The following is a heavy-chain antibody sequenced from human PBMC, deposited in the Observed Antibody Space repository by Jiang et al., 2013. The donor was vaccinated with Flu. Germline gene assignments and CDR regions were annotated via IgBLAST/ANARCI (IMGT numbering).Heavy chain of an antibody. D-gene: IGHD4-17*01. Sequence: GLVKPSETLSLTCTVSGGSISSYYWSWIRQPPGKGLEWIGSIYYSGITYYNASLKSRVTISVDTSKSQFSLKLSSATAADTAVYYCARLLGYHYGHSDYWGQGTLVTVSS. CDR3: ARLLGYHYGHSDY. J-gene: IGHJ4*02. CDR2: IYYSGIT. V-gene: IGHV4-39*07. CDR1: GGSISSYY.